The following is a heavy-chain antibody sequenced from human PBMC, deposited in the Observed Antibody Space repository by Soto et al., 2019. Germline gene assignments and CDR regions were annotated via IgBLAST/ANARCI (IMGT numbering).Heavy chain of an antibody. J-gene: IGHJ6*03. CDR3: ARGSFGALNFLAYMDV. Sequence: EVQLVESGGGLVQPGGPLRLSCAASGFSFNNYDMHWVRQVAGKGLEWVSAIGFAGDPFYTDSVKGRFTISRENAKDSLFLQMNNLRGGDTAVYYCARGSFGALNFLAYMDVWGRGTTVAVSS. V-gene: IGHV3-13*05. D-gene: IGHD2-15*01. CDR1: GFSFNNYD. CDR2: IGFAGDP.